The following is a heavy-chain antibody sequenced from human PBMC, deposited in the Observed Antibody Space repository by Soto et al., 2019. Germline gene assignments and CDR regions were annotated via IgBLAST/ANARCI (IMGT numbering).Heavy chain of an antibody. CDR2: ISSSSSYI. CDR1: GFTFSSYS. V-gene: IGHV3-21*01. CDR3: ARGPYYYDSSGYWHFDY. D-gene: IGHD3-22*01. Sequence: PVGSLRLSCAASGFTFSSYSMNWVRQAPGKGLEWVSSISSSSSYIYYADSVKGRFTISRDNAKNSLYLQMNSLRAEDTAVYYCARGPYYYDSSGYWHFDYWGQGTLVTVSS. J-gene: IGHJ4*02.